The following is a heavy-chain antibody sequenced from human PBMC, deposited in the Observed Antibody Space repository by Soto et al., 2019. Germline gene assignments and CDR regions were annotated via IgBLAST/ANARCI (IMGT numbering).Heavy chain of an antibody. Sequence: GASVKVSCKASGYTFTSYAMHWVRQAPGQRLEWMGWINAGNGNTKYSQKFQGRVTITRDTSASTAYMELSSLRSEDTAVYYCARRSLTVTTYFYYYYGMDVWGQGTTVTVSS. D-gene: IGHD4-17*01. CDR1: GYTFTSYA. V-gene: IGHV1-3*01. CDR2: INAGNGNT. CDR3: ARRSLTVTTYFYYYYGMDV. J-gene: IGHJ6*02.